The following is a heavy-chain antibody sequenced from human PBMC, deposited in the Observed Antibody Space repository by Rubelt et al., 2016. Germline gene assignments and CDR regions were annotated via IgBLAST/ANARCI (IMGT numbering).Heavy chain of an antibody. D-gene: IGHD6-19*01. CDR1: GFPFSTYA. CDR2: ISGSGGDT. J-gene: IGHJ3*02. V-gene: IGHV3-23*01. CDR3: AKEVGQWLDDAFDI. Sequence: GESLRLSCAASGFPFSTYAMSWVRQAPGKGLEWVSGISGSGGDTFYADSVKGRFTISRDNSKNTLYLHMSSLRAEDTAVHYCAKEVGQWLDDAFDIWGQGTMVTVSS.